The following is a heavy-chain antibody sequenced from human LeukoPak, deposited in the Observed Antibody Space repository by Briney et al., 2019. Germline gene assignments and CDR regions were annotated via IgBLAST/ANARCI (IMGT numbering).Heavy chain of an antibody. CDR2: MYYSGGT. J-gene: IGHJ4*02. CDR3: ARVDDWNALEY. D-gene: IGHD1-1*01. Sequence: SETLSLTCTVSGGSPKSYYWSWIRQPPGKPLEWVGYMYYSGGTNYNPSLKSRVTISVDTSKNQFSLKLRSVTAADTALYYCARVDDWNALEYWGQGTLVTVSS. CDR1: GGSPKSYY. V-gene: IGHV4-59*01.